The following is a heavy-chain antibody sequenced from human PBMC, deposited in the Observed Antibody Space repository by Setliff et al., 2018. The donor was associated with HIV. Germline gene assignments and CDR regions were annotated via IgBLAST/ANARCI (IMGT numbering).Heavy chain of an antibody. J-gene: IGHJ4*02. CDR3: TRDITAGFFLERASEY. CDR1: GGSIRSHY. D-gene: IGHD3-3*01. CDR2: MYFSGNA. Sequence: SETLSLTCTVSGGSIRSHYWSWIRQAPGKGLEWIGTMYFSGNARPSPSLKSRVTISTDTSKNQLSLNVNSVTAADTAVYYCTRDITAGFFLERASEYWGQGTLVTVSS. V-gene: IGHV4-59*11.